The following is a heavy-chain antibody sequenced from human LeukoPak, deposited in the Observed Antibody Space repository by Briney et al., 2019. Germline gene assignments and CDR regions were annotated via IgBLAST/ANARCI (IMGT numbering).Heavy chain of an antibody. Sequence: PGGSLRLSCAASGFTFSSFGMHWVRQAPGKGLEWVAVISPDGSNKYCVDSLKGRFTISRENAKNSLYLQMNSLRAEDTAVYYCARATISVAYAFDIWGQGTMVTVSS. CDR2: ISPDGSNK. V-gene: IGHV3-30*03. CDR1: GFTFSSFG. CDR3: ARATISVAYAFDI. D-gene: IGHD6-19*01. J-gene: IGHJ3*02.